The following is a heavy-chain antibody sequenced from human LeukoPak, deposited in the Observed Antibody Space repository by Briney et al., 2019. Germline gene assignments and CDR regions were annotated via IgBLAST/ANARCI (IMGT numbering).Heavy chain of an antibody. V-gene: IGHV3-15*01. Sequence: GGSLRLSCAASGFAFSNAWMSWVRQAPGKGLEWVGRIKSKTDGGTTDYAAPVKGRFTISRDDSKNTLYLQMNSLKTEDTAVYYCTTDQVTPQLWFGEFPDYWGQGTLVTVSS. CDR1: GFAFSNAW. CDR2: IKSKTDGGTT. D-gene: IGHD3-10*01. CDR3: TTDQVTPQLWFGEFPDY. J-gene: IGHJ4*02.